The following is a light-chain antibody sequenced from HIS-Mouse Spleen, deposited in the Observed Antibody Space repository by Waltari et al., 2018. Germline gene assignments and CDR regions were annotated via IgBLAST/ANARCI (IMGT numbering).Light chain of an antibody. CDR3: QQYNNWQFT. CDR1: QSVSSN. J-gene: IGKJ3*01. V-gene: IGKV3-15*01. CDR2: GAS. Sequence: EIVMTQSPATLSVSPGERATLSFRASQSVSSNLAWYQQKPGQAPRLLINGASTRATGIPARFSGSGSGTEFTLTISSMQSEDFAVYYCQQYNNWQFTFGPGTKVDIK.